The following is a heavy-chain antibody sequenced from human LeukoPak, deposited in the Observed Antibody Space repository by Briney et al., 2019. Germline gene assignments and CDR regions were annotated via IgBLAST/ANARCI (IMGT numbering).Heavy chain of an antibody. J-gene: IGHJ3*02. CDR1: GDTFTSYY. V-gene: IGHV1-46*01. CDR3: ARHRAVTTDAFDI. CDR2: INPSGGST. Sequence: ASVKVSCKASGDTFTSYYMHWVRQAPGQGLEWMGIINPSGGSTSYAQKFQGRVTMTRDTSTSTVYMELSSLRSEDTAVYYCARHRAVTTDAFDIWGQGTMVTVSS. D-gene: IGHD4-11*01.